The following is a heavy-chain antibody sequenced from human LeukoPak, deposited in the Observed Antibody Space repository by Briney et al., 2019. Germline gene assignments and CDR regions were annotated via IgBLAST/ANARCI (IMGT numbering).Heavy chain of an antibody. CDR3: AADWFGAVNS. J-gene: IGHJ4*02. CDR2: IKSDGSGT. CDR1: GHIFRDSW. V-gene: IGHV3-74*01. D-gene: IGHD3-16*01. Sequence: PGGSLRLSCAASAAFGHIFRDSWMHWARQAPGKGLVWVSLIKSDGSGTIYADSVKGRFTISRDNAKNTLYLQMNSLRAEDTAVYFCAADWFGAVNSWGQGTLVTVSS.